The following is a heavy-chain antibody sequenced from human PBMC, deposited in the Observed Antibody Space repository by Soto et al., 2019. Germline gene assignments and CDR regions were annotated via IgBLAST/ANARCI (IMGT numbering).Heavy chain of an antibody. Sequence: QVQLQESGPGLVKPSQTLSLTCSVSSASISRDDYYWSWIRQHPGKGLEWIAYIYSSGNSYYNPSLSSRVAISLDTSKNQFSLRLSSVTAADTGVYYCASALTGDYVGFDYWGQGTPATVSS. CDR3: ASALTGDYVGFDY. D-gene: IGHD3-9*01. CDR1: SASISRDDYY. V-gene: IGHV4-31*03. J-gene: IGHJ4*02. CDR2: IYSSGNS.